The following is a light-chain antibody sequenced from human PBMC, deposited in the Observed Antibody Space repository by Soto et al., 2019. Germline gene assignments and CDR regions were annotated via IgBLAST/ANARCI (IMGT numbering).Light chain of an antibody. CDR3: QQYNTYSAT. J-gene: IGKJ5*01. Sequence: DIQMTQSPSTLSASVGDSVTITCRASQNIASWLAWYQQTPGKAPKLLIYGASTSESGVPSRFSGRGSGTEFTLTIRSLQPGDFATYYCQQYNTYSATFGQGTRWRL. CDR2: GAS. CDR1: QNIASW. V-gene: IGKV1-5*01.